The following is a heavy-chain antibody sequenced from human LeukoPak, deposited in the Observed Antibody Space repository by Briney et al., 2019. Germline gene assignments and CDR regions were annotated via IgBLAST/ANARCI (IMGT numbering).Heavy chain of an antibody. D-gene: IGHD5-18*01. J-gene: IGHJ4*02. CDR3: ARREYSYGYHFDY. V-gene: IGHV1-2*02. CDR1: GYTFTGYY. Sequence: ASVKVSCKASGYTFTGYYMHWVRQAPGQGLELMGWINPNSGGTNYAQKFQGRVTMTRDTSISTAYMELSRLRSDDTAVYYCARREYSYGYHFDYWGQGTLVTVSS. CDR2: INPNSGGT.